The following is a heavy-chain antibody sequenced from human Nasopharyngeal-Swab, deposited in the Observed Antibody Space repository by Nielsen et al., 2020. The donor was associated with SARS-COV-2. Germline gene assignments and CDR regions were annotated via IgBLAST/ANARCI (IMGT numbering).Heavy chain of an antibody. D-gene: IGHD3-22*01. CDR2: ISAYNGRT. V-gene: IGHV1-18*01. CDR1: GYTFTSYG. J-gene: IGHJ4*02. Sequence: ASVKVSCKASGYTFTSYGISWVRQAPGQGLEWMGWISAYNGRTNYAQKLQGRVTMTTDTSTSTAYMELRSLRSDDTAVYYCARDYYDSSGYYVFDYWGQGTLVTVSS. CDR3: ARDYYDSSGYYVFDY.